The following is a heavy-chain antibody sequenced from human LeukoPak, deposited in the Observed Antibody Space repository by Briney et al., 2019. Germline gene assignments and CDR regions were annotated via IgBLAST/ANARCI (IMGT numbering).Heavy chain of an antibody. V-gene: IGHV4-38-2*02. CDR1: GYSISSGYY. CDR2: IYHSGST. Sequence: PSETLSLTCTVSGYSISSGYYWGWIRQPPGKGLEWIGSIYHSGSTYYNPSLKSRVTISVDTSKNQFSLKLSSVTAADTAVYYCARLGGGDYFPFDYWGQGTLVTVSS. CDR3: ARLGGGDYFPFDY. D-gene: IGHD2/OR15-2a*01. J-gene: IGHJ4*02.